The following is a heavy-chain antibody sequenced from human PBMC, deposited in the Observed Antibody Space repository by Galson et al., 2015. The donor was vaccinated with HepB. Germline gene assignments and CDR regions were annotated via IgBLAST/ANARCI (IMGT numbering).Heavy chain of an antibody. D-gene: IGHD4-23*01. CDR1: GGTFSSYA. J-gene: IGHJ5*02. V-gene: IGHV1-69*13. Sequence: SVKVSCKASGGTFSSYAISWVRQAPGQGLEWMGGIIPIFGTANYAQKFQGRVTITADESTSTAYMERSSLRSEDTAVYYCARVYGGNSGWLDPWGQGTRVTVSS. CDR2: IIPIFGTA. CDR3: ARVYGGNSGWLDP.